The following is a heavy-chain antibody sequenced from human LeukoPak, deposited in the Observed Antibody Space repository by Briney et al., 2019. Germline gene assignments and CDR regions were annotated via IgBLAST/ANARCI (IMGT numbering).Heavy chain of an antibody. Sequence: PGGSLRLSCVASGFTFRNYAIHWVRQAPGKGLEWVATISYDGTRNFSADSVQGRFKISRDNFKDTLFLQMNSLRAEDTAVYYCAGERGQTTYYDYVWGNYRFDAFDIWGPGTMVTVSS. V-gene: IGHV3-30*04. CDR1: GFTFRNYA. CDR2: ISYDGTRN. J-gene: IGHJ3*02. D-gene: IGHD3-16*02. CDR3: AGERGQTTYYDYVWGNYRFDAFDI.